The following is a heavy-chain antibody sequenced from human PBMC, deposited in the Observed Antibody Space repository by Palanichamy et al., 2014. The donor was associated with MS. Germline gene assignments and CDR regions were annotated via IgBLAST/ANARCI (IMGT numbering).Heavy chain of an antibody. J-gene: IGHJ3*02. D-gene: IGHD3-10*01. CDR3: ARAGFRASRGAFDI. CDR1: GGSISISGYY. Sequence: QVQLQESGPGLVKVSQTLSLTCTVSGGSISISGYYWSWIRQHPGKGLEWIGYIYYSGSTYYNPSLNSRLTMSVSTSKNQFSLEQSSVTAADTAVYYCARAGFRASRGAFDIWGLGTMVTVSS. V-gene: IGHV4-31*03. CDR2: IYYSGST.